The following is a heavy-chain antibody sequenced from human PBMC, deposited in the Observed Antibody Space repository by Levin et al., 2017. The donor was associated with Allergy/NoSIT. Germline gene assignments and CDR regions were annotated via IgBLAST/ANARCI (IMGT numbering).Heavy chain of an antibody. Sequence: GGSLRLSCAASGFTFSSYGMHWVRQAPGKGLEWVAVISYDGSNKYYADSVKGRFTISRDNSKNTLYLQMNSLRAEDTAVYYCAKAHRGYSYGRGDSGLNYWGQGTLVTVSS. CDR1: GFTFSSYG. V-gene: IGHV3-30*18. CDR2: ISYDGSNK. D-gene: IGHD5-18*01. J-gene: IGHJ4*02. CDR3: AKAHRGYSYGRGDSGLNY.